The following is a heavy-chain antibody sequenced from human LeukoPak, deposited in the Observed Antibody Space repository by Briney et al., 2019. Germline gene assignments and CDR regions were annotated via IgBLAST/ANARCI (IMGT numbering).Heavy chain of an antibody. CDR2: ISSSGSTI. D-gene: IGHD6-19*01. J-gene: IGHJ3*02. CDR1: GFTFSSYE. V-gene: IGHV3-48*03. CDR3: ARESGWLHDAFDI. Sequence: GGSLRLSCAASGFTFSSYEMNWVRQAPGKGLEWVSYISSSGSTIYYADPVKGRFTISRDNAKNSLYLQMNSLRAEDTAVYYCARESGWLHDAFDIWGQGTMVTVSS.